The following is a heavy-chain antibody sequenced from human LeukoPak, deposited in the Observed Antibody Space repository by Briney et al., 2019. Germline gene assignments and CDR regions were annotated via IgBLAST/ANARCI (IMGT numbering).Heavy chain of an antibody. D-gene: IGHD3-10*01. CDR1: GFTFSSYA. CDR2: ISGSGGST. CDR3: ATSPGVYGSGSYYNAYFDC. J-gene: IGHJ4*02. V-gene: IGHV3-23*01. Sequence: PGGSLRLSCAASGFTFSSYAMSWVRRAPGKGLEWVSAISGSGGSTYYADSVKGRFTISRDNSKNTLYLQMNSLRAEGTAVYYCATSPGVYGSGSYYNAYFDCWGQGTLVTVSS.